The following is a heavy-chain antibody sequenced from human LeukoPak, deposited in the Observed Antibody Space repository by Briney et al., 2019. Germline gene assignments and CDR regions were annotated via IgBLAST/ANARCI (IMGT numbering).Heavy chain of an antibody. CDR2: IKQDGSEK. Sequence: GGSLRLSCAPSGFNLRSYWMSWVRQAPGKGLEWVANIKQDGSEKYYVDSVKGRFTISRDNAKNSLYLQMNSLRAEDTAVYYCARETPTEAYYYDSSGIPDYWGQGTLVTVCS. V-gene: IGHV3-7*01. D-gene: IGHD3-22*01. CDR3: ARETPTEAYYYDSSGIPDY. J-gene: IGHJ4*02. CDR1: GFNLRSYW.